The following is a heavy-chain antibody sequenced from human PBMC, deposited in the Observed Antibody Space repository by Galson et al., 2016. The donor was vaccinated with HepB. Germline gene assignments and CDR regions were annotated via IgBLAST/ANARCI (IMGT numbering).Heavy chain of an antibody. CDR3: SRDGVLLRLWSGPDQSPYYYCMDG. CDR1: GFSFSSYA. CDR2: ISYDGNNI. J-gene: IGHJ6*02. Sequence: SLRLSCAASGFSFSSYAMHWVRQAPGKGLEWVAVISYDGNNIYNADSVKGRFTISRDNSKNTLYLQMNSLRPEDTAVYYCSRDGVLLRLWSGPDQSPYYYCMDGWGQGTTVTVSS. D-gene: IGHD3-3*01. V-gene: IGHV3-30*04.